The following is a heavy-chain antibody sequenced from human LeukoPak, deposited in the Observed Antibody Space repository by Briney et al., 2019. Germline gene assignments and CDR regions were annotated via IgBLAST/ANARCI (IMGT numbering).Heavy chain of an antibody. V-gene: IGHV3-21*01. J-gene: IGHJ4*02. CDR1: GFTFSSYS. D-gene: IGHD3-22*01. Sequence: GGSLRLSCAASGFTFSSYSMNWVRQAPGKRLEWVSSISSSSSYIYYADSVKGRFTISRDNAKNSLYLQMNSLRAEDTAVYYCASSYDTTGYSPDYWGQGTLVTVSS. CDR3: ASSYDTTGYSPDY. CDR2: ISSSSSYI.